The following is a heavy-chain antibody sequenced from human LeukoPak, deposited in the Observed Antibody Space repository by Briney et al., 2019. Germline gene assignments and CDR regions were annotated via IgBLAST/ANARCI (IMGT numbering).Heavy chain of an antibody. CDR2: IWYDGSNK. V-gene: IGHV3-33*01. CDR1: GFSFSDYG. J-gene: IGHJ4*02. D-gene: IGHD6-13*01. Sequence: GGSLRLSCAASGFSFSDYGMHWVRQAPGKGPEWVAIIWYDGSNKYYADSMKGRFTVSRDNSKNTLYLQMNSLRAEDTAVYYCARDRGGYSTDFDWWGQGALVTVSS. CDR3: ARDRGGYSTDFDW.